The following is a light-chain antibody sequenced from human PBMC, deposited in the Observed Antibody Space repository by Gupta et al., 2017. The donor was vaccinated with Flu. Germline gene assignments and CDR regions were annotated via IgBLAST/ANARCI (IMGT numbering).Light chain of an antibody. CDR1: QSISDW. Sequence: SPSTLSASVGDRVTITCRASQSISDWLAWYQQKPGIAPKVLIYKSSTLQSGVPSRFSGSGSGTEFTLTITNLQPEDFATYYCQQYSSYWTFGQGTRVEIK. CDR3: QQYSSYWT. CDR2: KSS. V-gene: IGKV1-5*03. J-gene: IGKJ1*01.